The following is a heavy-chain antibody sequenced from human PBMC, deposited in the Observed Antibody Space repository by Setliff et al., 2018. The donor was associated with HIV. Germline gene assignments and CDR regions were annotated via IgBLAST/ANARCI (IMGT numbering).Heavy chain of an antibody. V-gene: IGHV4-4*07. CDR1: DSGTYY. CDR3: ARVAAGNTGPFDL. D-gene: IGHD4-17*01. Sequence: SETLSLTCTVSDSGTYYWSWIRQPAGKGLEWIGRVSSRGDTNYNPSLKSRVTMSVDTSKNQFSLKLTSVTASDTAVYYCARVAAGNTGPFDLWGQGSPVTVSS. CDR2: VSSRGDT. J-gene: IGHJ4*02.